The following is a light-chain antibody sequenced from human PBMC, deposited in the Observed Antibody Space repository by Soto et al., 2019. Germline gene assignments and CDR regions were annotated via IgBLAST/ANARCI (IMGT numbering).Light chain of an antibody. CDR2: EVS. CDR3: SSYAGSNSYV. Sequence: QSVLTQPPSASGSPGQSVTISCTGTSSYVGGYNYVSWYQQHPGKAPKLMIYEVSKRPSGVPDRFSGPKSGNTASLTVSGLQAEDEADYYCSSYAGSNSYVFGTGTKVTVL. V-gene: IGLV2-8*01. CDR1: SSYVGGYNY. J-gene: IGLJ1*01.